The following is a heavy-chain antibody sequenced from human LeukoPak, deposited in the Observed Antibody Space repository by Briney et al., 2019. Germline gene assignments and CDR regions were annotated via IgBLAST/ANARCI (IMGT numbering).Heavy chain of an antibody. J-gene: IGHJ6*02. CDR1: GGTFSSYA. CDR2: IIPILGIA. CDR3: AGSEYGSGSHFDYYYGMDV. D-gene: IGHD3-10*01. V-gene: IGHV1-69*04. Sequence: GASVKVSCKASGGTFSSYAISWVRQAPGQGLEWMGRIIPILGIANYAQKFQGRVTITADKSTSTAYMELSSLRSEDTAVYYCAGSEYGSGSHFDYYYGMDVWGQGTTVTVSS.